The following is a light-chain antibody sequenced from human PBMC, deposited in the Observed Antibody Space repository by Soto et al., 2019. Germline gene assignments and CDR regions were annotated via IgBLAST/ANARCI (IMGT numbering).Light chain of an antibody. CDR2: LEGSGSY. CDR3: ETWDTNPRV. V-gene: IGLV4-60*02. J-gene: IGLJ3*02. CDR1: SGHSSYI. Sequence: QPVLTQSSSASASLGSSVKLTCTLSSGHSSYIIAWHQQQPGKAPRYLMKLEGSGSYNKGSGVPDRFSGSSSGADRYLTSANLQFEDEADYYFETWDTNPRVFGGGTKLTVL.